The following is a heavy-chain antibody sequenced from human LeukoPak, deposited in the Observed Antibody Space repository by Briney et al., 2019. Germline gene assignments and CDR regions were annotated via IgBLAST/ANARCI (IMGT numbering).Heavy chain of an antibody. CDR3: ARGASGYDPFDY. CDR2: IYTSGST. CDR1: GGSISSYY. V-gene: IGHV4-4*07. J-gene: IGHJ4*02. Sequence: SETLSLTCTVSGGSISSYYWSWLRQPAGKGLEWIGRIYTSGSTNYNPSLKSRVTMSVDTSKNQCSLKLRSVTAADTAVYYCARGASGYDPFDYWGQGTLVTVSS. D-gene: IGHD5-12*01.